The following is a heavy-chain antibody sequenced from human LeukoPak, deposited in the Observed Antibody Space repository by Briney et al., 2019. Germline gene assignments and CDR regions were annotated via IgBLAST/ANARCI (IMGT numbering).Heavy chain of an antibody. J-gene: IGHJ4*02. Sequence: ASVKASCKASGYTFTSYGISWVRQAPGQGLEWMGWISAYNGNTNYAQKLQGRVTMTTDTSTSTAYMELRSLRSDDTAAYYCARDTYYYDSSGYSLTDDYWGQGTLVTVSS. CDR2: ISAYNGNT. CDR1: GYTFTSYG. CDR3: ARDTYYYDSSGYSLTDDY. D-gene: IGHD3-22*01. V-gene: IGHV1-18*01.